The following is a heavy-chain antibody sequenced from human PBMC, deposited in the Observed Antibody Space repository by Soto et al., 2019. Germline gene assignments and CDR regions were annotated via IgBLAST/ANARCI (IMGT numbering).Heavy chain of an antibody. CDR2: INWNGGST. CDR1: GFTFDDYG. Sequence: GGSLRLSCAASGFTFDDYGMSWVRQAPGKGLEWVSGINWNGGSTGYADSVKGRFTISRDNAKNSLYLQMNSLRAEDTALYHCARDLSTNSNYLMSFKNWFDPWGQGTLVTVSS. D-gene: IGHD4-4*01. V-gene: IGHV3-20*01. CDR3: ARDLSTNSNYLMSFKNWFDP. J-gene: IGHJ5*02.